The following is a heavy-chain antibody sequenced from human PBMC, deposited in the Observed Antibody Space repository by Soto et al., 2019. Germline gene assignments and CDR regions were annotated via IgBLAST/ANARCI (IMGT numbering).Heavy chain of an antibody. CDR2: ISGSGGST. CDR1: GFTFSSYA. J-gene: IGHJ4*02. Sequence: GGSLRLSCAASGFTFSSYAMGWVRQAPGKGLEWVSAISGSGGSTYYADSVKGRFTISRDNSKNTLYLQMNSLRAEDTAVYYCAKVRHSYGFRFDYWGQGTLVTVSS. D-gene: IGHD5-18*01. CDR3: AKVRHSYGFRFDY. V-gene: IGHV3-23*01.